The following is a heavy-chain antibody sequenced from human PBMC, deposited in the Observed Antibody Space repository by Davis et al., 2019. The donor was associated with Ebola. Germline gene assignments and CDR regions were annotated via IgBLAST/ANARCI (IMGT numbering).Heavy chain of an antibody. D-gene: IGHD1-7*01. CDR2: ISAYNGNT. J-gene: IGHJ4*02. CDR3: AKASDVTYGPLELDD. V-gene: IGHV1-18*01. Sequence: ASVKVSCKASGYTFTSYGISWVRQAPGQGLEWMGWISAYNGNTNYAQKLQGRVTMTTDTSTSTAYMELRSLRSDATAVYYCAKASDVTYGPLELDDWGQGILVTVSS. CDR1: GYTFTSYG.